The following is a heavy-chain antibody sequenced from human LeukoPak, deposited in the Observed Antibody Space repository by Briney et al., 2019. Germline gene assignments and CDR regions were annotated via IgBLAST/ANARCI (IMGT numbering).Heavy chain of an antibody. J-gene: IGHJ4*02. CDR1: SASISSSPYF. CDR2: ISYSETT. V-gene: IGHV4-39*02. D-gene: IGHD3-10*01. CDR3: AANSADYNTLGSSYKV. Sequence: SETLSLTCTVSSASISSSPYFWAWIRQSPGQGLEWIGTISYSETTYYNPSLKSRVTVSVDTSKNHFSLKLNSVTAADAAVYYCAANSADYNTLGSSYKVWGQGTLVTVSS.